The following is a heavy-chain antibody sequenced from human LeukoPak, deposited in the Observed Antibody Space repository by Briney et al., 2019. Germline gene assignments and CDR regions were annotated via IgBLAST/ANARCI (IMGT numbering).Heavy chain of an antibody. V-gene: IGHV4-61*01. Sequence: SVTLSFTCSVSGASVSSGSYYWSWIGQPPGKERECLGCIDYSGSTQYNPSLKSRVTISVDTSKQQFSLKLSSVTAADTAVYYCARDLELERNRWNYFESWGQGTLVTVSS. CDR1: GASVSSGSYY. CDR3: ARDLELERNRWNYFES. CDR2: IDYSGST. D-gene: IGHD1-1*01. J-gene: IGHJ4*02.